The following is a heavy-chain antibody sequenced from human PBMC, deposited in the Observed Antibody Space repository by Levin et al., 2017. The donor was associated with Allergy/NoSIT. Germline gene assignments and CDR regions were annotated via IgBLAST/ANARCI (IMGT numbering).Heavy chain of an antibody. CDR2: ISYDGSNK. D-gene: IGHD5-18*01. J-gene: IGHJ4*02. CDR1: GFTFSSYG. V-gene: IGHV3-30*03. CDR3: ASRETAMVN. Sequence: GGSLRLSCAASGFTFSSYGMHWVRQAPGKGLEWVAVISYDGSNKYYADSVKGRFTISRDNSKNTLYLQMNSLRAEDTAVYYCASRETAMVNWGQGTLVTVSS.